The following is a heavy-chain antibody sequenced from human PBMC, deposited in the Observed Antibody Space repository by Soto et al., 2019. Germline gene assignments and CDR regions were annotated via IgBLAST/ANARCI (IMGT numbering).Heavy chain of an antibody. Sequence: QVHLVEPGGCVVQPGRSLRLSCAVSGFAFSSYGMHWVRQAPGKGLEWVAVIWLDGSNQFYADSVKGRFTISRENSKNMRYLQMNSMRAEDTAVYYCARTEDGSKMRAVGYWGQGALFTVSS. CDR3: ARTEDGSKMRAVGY. D-gene: IGHD2-15*01. V-gene: IGHV3-33*01. J-gene: IGHJ4*02. CDR1: GFAFSSYG. CDR2: IWLDGSNQ.